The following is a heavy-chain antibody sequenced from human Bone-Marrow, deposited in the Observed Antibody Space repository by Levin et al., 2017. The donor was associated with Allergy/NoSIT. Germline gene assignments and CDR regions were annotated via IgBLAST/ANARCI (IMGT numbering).Heavy chain of an antibody. Sequence: AGGSLRLSCRVAGFTSSDYDIHWVRQRTGKGLEWVSAIGTAGDGYYAESVRGRFTVSRENEKNSFFLQMNSLRAGDTAVYYCARGYNWGIGEFSGLDVWGQGTTVSVSS. V-gene: IGHV3-13*01. CDR1: GFTSSDYD. D-gene: IGHD3-10*01. J-gene: IGHJ6*02. CDR3: ARGYNWGIGEFSGLDV. CDR2: IGTAGDG.